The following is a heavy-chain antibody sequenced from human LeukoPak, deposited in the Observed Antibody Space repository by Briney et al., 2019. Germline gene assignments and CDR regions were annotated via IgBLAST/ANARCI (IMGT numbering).Heavy chain of an antibody. CDR1: GGTISSAAYF. J-gene: IGHJ6*01. D-gene: IGHD3-22*01. CDR3: ARVSAFFYESDGYRPIFLDV. V-gene: IGHV4-31*03. Sequence: SQTLSLTCTVSGGTISSAAYFWSWIRQFPGKALEWIGYTCYHGSAYYNPSLKNRAIMSVDTSNDQFSLKLKSTTSADTAEYYCARVSAFFYESDGYRPIFLDVWGQGTTVTVAS. CDR2: TCYHGSA.